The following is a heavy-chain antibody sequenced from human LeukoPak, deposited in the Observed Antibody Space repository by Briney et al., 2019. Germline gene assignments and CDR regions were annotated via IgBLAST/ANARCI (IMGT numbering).Heavy chain of an antibody. CDR1: GYTFTSYD. V-gene: IGHV1-8*01. CDR2: MSPNSGDT. Sequence: GASVKVSCKASGYTFTSYDFNWVRQATGQRPEWMGWMSPNSGDTGYAQKFQDRVTMTRNTSISTAYMELSSLRSDDTAVYYCARDPSERYRSSSWYGMDVWGQGTTVTVSS. CDR3: ARDPSERYRSSSWYGMDV. D-gene: IGHD6-13*01. J-gene: IGHJ6*02.